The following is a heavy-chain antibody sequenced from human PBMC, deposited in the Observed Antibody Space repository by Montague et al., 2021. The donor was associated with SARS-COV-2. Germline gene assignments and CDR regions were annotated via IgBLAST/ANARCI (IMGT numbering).Heavy chain of an antibody. J-gene: IGHJ4*02. D-gene: IGHD5-12*01. V-gene: IGHV3-7*01. CDR1: GFTFSRYW. CDR3: VSGYTSGY. Sequence: SLSLSWAASGFTFSRYWMTWVRQAPGMGLEWVANINDDGSYKIYVDSVKGRFTVSRDNDKNVFYLQMNSLRVEDTAVYYCVSGYTSGYWGQGTLVSVSS. CDR2: INDDGSYK.